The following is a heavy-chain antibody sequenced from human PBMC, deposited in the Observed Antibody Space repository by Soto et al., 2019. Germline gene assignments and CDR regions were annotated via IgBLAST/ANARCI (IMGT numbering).Heavy chain of an antibody. CDR2: IKSDGSST. V-gene: IGHV3-74*01. Sequence: GGSLRLFCAASGFIFSSYWMHWVRQAPGKGLVWVSRIKSDGSSTTYADSVKGRFTISRDNARNTLYLQMNSLRAEDTAVYYCARVWTKTSSPPEDAFDIWGQGTMVTVSS. CDR3: ARVWTKTSSPPEDAFDI. J-gene: IGHJ3*02. D-gene: IGHD2-21*01. CDR1: GFIFSSYW.